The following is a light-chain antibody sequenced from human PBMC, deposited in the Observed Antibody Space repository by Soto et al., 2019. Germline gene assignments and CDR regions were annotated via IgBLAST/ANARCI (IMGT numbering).Light chain of an antibody. CDR1: QSVSSSY. Sequence: EIVLTQSPGTLSLSPGERATLSCRASQSVSSSYLAWYQQKPGQAPRLLFYGASTRATGIPARFSGSGSGTEFTLTISSLQSEDFAVYYCQQYNNWPPETFGPGTKVDIK. V-gene: IGKV3-15*01. CDR3: QQYNNWPPET. J-gene: IGKJ3*01. CDR2: GAS.